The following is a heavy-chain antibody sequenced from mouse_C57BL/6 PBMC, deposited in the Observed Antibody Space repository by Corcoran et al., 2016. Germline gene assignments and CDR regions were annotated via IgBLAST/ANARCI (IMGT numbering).Heavy chain of an antibody. CDR3: ARQDSPQGY. D-gene: IGHD6-1*01. CDR2: INTYSGVP. J-gene: IGHJ2*01. CDR1: GYTFTTYG. Sequence: QIQLVQSGPELKKPGETVKISCKASGYTFTTYGMSWVKQAPGKGLKWMGWINTYSGVPTYADDFKGRFAFSLETSASTAYLQINNLKNEDMATYFCARQDSPQGYWGQGTTLTVSS. V-gene: IGHV9-3*01.